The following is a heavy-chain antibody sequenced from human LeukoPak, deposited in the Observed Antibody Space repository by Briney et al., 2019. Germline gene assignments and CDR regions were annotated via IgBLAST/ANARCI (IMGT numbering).Heavy chain of an antibody. CDR2: TFYRSKWYN. D-gene: IGHD3-10*01. V-gene: IGHV6-1*01. J-gene: IGHJ5*02. CDR3: ARNRYYYGSRSYGVPNWFDP. Sequence: SQTLSLTCAISGDTVSSISASWNWIRQSPSRGLEWLGRTFYRSKWYNESAFSVKSRINITPDTSRNQFSLKLSSVTTADTAVYYCARNRYYYGSRSYGVPNWFDPWGQGTLVTVSS. CDR1: GDTVSSISAS.